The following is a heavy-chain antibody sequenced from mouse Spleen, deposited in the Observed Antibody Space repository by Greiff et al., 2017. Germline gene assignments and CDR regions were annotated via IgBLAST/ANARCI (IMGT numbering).Heavy chain of an antibody. D-gene: IGHD4-1*01. CDR2: ISNGGGST. CDR1: GFTFSDYY. J-gene: IGHJ3*01. CDR3: ARHEDTGTFAY. V-gene: IGHV5-12*01. Sequence: DVKLVESGGGLVQPGGSLKLSCAASGFTFSDYYMYWVRQTPEKRLEWVAYISNGGGSTYYPDTVKGRFTISRDNAKNTLYLQMSRLKSEDTAMYYCARHEDTGTFAYWGQGTLVTVSA.